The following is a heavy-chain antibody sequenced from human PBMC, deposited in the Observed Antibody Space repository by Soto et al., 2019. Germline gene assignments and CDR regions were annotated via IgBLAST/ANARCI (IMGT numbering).Heavy chain of an antibody. CDR3: VRDGGRYGYYYDSSGYISFDH. J-gene: IGHJ4*02. CDR1: GYSIGSGYY. Sequence: PLETLSLTCAVSGYSIGSGYYWGWIRQPPGKGPEWIGSIYQGGATHHNTPLKSRVTISIDTSKNQFSLKLSSVTAADTAVYHCVRDGGRYGYYYDSSGYISFDHWGQGILVTVSS. V-gene: IGHV4-38-2*01. D-gene: IGHD3-22*01. CDR2: IYQGGAT.